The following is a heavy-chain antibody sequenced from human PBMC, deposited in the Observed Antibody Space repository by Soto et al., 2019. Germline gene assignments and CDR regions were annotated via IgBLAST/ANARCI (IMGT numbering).Heavy chain of an antibody. CDR3: ARKNCVLDAVDI. CDR2: ISYSGST. CDR1: GYSISSSNW. D-gene: IGHD1-1*01. J-gene: IGHJ3*02. V-gene: IGHV4-28*01. Sequence: QVQLQESGPGLVKPSDTLSHTCAVSGYSISSSNWWGWIRQPPGKGLEWIGYISYSGSTYYNPSLKRRVTMSVETSKHPFSLQLSYVTAVETAVYYCARKNCVLDAVDIWGQGTMVTVSS.